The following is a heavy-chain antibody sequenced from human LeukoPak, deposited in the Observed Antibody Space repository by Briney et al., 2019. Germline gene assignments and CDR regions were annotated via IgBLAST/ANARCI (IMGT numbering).Heavy chain of an antibody. V-gene: IGHV4-59*01. CDR3: AREELLPKRTNAFDI. CDR1: GGSISSYY. CDR2: IYYSGST. D-gene: IGHD1-7*01. Sequence: PSETLSLTCTVSGGSISSYYWSWIRQPPGKGLGWIGYIYYSGSTNYNPSLKSRVTLSVDTCKNQFSLKLSSVTAADTAVYYCAREELLPKRTNAFDIWGQGTMVTVSS. J-gene: IGHJ3*02.